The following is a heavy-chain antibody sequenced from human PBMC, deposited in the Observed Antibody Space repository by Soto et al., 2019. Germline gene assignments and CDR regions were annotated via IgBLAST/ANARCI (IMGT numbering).Heavy chain of an antibody. CDR3: AKAEVVVVAATYYFDY. V-gene: IGHV3-23*01. D-gene: IGHD2-15*01. CDR2: ISGSGGST. Sequence: GGSLRLSCAASGFTFSSYAMSWVRQAPGKGLEWVSAISGSGGSTYYADSVKGRFTISRDNSKNTLYLQMNSLRAEDTAVYYCAKAEVVVVAATYYFDYWGQGTLVTVSS. J-gene: IGHJ4*02. CDR1: GFTFSSYA.